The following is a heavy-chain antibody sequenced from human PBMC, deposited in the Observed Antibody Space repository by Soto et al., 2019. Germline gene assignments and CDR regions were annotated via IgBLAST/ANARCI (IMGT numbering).Heavy chain of an antibody. CDR1: GGSFSGYY. J-gene: IGHJ4*02. D-gene: IGHD4-17*01. CDR3: ARDPFSTVTEYYFDY. Sequence: QVQLQPWGAGLLKPSETLSLTCAVYGGSFSGYYWSWIRQPPGKGLEWIGEINHSGSTNYNPSLKSRVTISVDTSKNQFSLKLSSVSAADTAVYYCARDPFSTVTEYYFDYWGQGTLFTVSS. V-gene: IGHV4-34*01. CDR2: INHSGST.